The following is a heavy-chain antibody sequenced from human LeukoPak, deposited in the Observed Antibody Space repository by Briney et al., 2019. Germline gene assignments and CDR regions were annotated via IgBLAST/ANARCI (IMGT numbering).Heavy chain of an antibody. V-gene: IGHV1-46*01. J-gene: IGHJ4*02. CDR2: INPSGGST. CDR3: ARPYDSSGYYKYYFDY. D-gene: IGHD3-22*01. CDR1: GYTFTSYY. Sequence: ASVKVSCKASGYTFTSYYMHWVRQAPGQGLEWMGIINPSGGSTHYAQKLQGRATMTRDTSTSTVYMELSSLRSEDTAVYYCARPYDSSGYYKYYFDYWGQGTLVTVSS.